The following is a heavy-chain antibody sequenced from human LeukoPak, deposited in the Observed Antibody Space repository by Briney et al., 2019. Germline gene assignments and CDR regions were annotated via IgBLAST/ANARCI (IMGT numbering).Heavy chain of an antibody. V-gene: IGHV1-2*02. CDR3: AIGFIAAAAPGFDP. Sequence: GASVKVSRKASEYTFTGYYMHWVRQAPGQRLEWMGWINPNSGGTNYAQKFQGRVTMTRDTSISTAYMELSRLRSDDTAVYYCAIGFIAAAAPGFDPWGQGTLVTVSS. CDR1: EYTFTGYY. CDR2: INPNSGGT. D-gene: IGHD6-13*01. J-gene: IGHJ5*02.